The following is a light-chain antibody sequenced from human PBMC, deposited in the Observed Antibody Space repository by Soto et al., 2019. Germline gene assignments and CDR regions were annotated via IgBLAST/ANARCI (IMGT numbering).Light chain of an antibody. CDR3: QQYNSYSRT. Sequence: DIQVTQSPSSLSASVGDRVTITCRASQTIRTYVNWYQQKPGRAPKLLIYAASSLHGGVPSRFSGGGSGTEFTLTISSLQPDDFATYYCQQYNSYSRTFGQGTKVDIK. V-gene: IGKV1-17*01. CDR1: QTIRTY. J-gene: IGKJ1*01. CDR2: AAS.